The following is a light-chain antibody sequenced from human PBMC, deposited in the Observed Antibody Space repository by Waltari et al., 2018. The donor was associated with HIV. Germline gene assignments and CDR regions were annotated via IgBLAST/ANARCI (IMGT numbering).Light chain of an antibody. J-gene: IGLJ3*02. Sequence: QSALTQPRSVSGSPGQSVTISCTGTSSDVGGYNYVSWYQQHPGKAPKLMIYELSKRPSGVPDRFSGSKSGNTASLTISGLQAEDEADYYCCSYAGSYTLFGGGTKLTVL. CDR1: SSDVGGYNY. V-gene: IGLV2-11*01. CDR3: CSYAGSYTL. CDR2: ELS.